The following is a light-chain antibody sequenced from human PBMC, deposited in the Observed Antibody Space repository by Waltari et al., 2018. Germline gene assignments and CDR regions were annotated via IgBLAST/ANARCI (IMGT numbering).Light chain of an antibody. CDR2: EVT. V-gene: IGLV2-23*02. J-gene: IGLJ2*01. Sequence: QSALTQPAPVSGSPGQSITISCTGTSRYVGSYNFVPWYQQNPGKAPKIMIYEVTKRPSGVSNRFSGSKSGNTASLTISGLQADDEADYYCCSYAGSSTFLFGGGTKLTVL. CDR1: SRYVGSYNF. CDR3: CSYAGSSTFL.